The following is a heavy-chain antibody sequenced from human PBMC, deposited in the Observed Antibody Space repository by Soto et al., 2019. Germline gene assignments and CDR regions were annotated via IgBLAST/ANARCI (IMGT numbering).Heavy chain of an antibody. CDR2: VYHSGRT. D-gene: IGHD1-26*01. J-gene: IGHJ6*02. V-gene: IGHV4-61*01. CDR3: AREQWVYYYYYGMDV. Sequence: SETLSFTCTVSGGSFKSGSYSWSWIRQPPGKGLEWIGYVYHSGRTNYNPSLKSRVSISIDTSKNQFSLKLSSVTAADTAVYYCAREQWVYYYYYGMDVWGQGTTVTVS. CDR1: GGSFKSGSYS.